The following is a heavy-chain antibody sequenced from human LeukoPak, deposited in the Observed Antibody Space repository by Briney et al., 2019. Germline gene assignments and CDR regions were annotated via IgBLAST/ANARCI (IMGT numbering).Heavy chain of an antibody. CDR3: ASTHPSSWYLGAFDI. Sequence: ASVKVSCKASGYTFTGYYMHWVRQAPGQGLEWMGWINPNSGGTNYAQKFQGRVTMTRDTSISTAYMELSSLRSEDTAVYYCASTHPSSWYLGAFDIWGQGTMVTVSS. J-gene: IGHJ3*02. V-gene: IGHV1-2*02. D-gene: IGHD6-13*01. CDR1: GYTFTGYY. CDR2: INPNSGGT.